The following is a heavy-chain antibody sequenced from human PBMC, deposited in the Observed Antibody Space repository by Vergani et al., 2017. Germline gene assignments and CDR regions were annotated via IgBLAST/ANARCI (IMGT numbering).Heavy chain of an antibody. V-gene: IGHV3-9*01. D-gene: IGHD2-8*01. CDR3: ARTYGGYFDY. CDR2: ISWNSGSI. Sequence: EVQLVESGGGLVQPGRSLRLSCAASGFTFDDYAMHWVRQAPGKGLEWVSGISWNSGSIGYADSVKGRFTISRDNAKNSLYLQMNSLRDEDTAVYYCARTYGGYFDYWGQGTLVTVSS. CDR1: GFTFDDYA. J-gene: IGHJ4*02.